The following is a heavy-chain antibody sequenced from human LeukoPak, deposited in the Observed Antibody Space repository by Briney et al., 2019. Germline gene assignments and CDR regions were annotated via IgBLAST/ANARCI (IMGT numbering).Heavy chain of an antibody. CDR3: ARVRYNWNRDFDY. CDR1: GGSISSYY. D-gene: IGHD1-20*01. V-gene: IGHV4-34*01. Sequence: SETLSLTCTVSGGSISSYYWSWIRQPPGKGLEWIGEINHSGSTNYNPSLKGRVTISVDTSKNQFSLKLSSVTAADTAVYYCARVRYNWNRDFDYWGQGTLVTVSS. CDR2: INHSGST. J-gene: IGHJ4*02.